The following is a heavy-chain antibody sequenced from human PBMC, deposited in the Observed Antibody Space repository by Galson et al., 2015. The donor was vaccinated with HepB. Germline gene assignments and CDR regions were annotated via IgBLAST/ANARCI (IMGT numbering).Heavy chain of an antibody. J-gene: IGHJ6*03. CDR2: ISYDGSNK. V-gene: IGHV3-30*18. Sequence: SLRLSCAASGFTFSSYGMHWVRQAPGKGLEWVAVISYDGSNKYYADSVKGRFTISRDDSKNTLYLQMNSLRAEDTAVYYCAEGLSSGYPYYYYYMDVWGKGTTVTVSS. CDR3: AEGLSSGYPYYYYYMDV. D-gene: IGHD3-3*01. CDR1: GFTFSSYG.